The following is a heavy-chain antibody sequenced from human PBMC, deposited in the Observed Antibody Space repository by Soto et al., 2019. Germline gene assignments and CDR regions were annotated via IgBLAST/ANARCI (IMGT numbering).Heavy chain of an antibody. CDR3: ARQHRDAYNIDY. V-gene: IGHV3-30-3*01. CDR2: ISYDGTNK. D-gene: IGHD1-1*01. Sequence: GGSLRLSCAASGFMFSSCAMHWVRQAPGKGLEWVAIISYDGTNKYYADSVKGRFTISRDNSKNTLYLQMNSLRAEDTAVYYCARQHRDAYNIDYWGQGTLVTVSS. J-gene: IGHJ4*02. CDR1: GFMFSSCA.